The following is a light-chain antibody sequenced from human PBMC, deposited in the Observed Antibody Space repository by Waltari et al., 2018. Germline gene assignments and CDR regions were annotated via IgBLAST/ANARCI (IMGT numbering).Light chain of an antibody. CDR2: EVS. V-gene: IGLV2-14*01. J-gene: IGLJ2*01. CDR1: SSDVGGYNY. Sequence: QSALTQPASVSGSPGQSITISCTGTSSDVGGYNYVSWYQQHPGKAPKLMIYEVSNRPSGLSNRFSGSKLGNTASLTISGLQAEDEADYYCSSYTSSSTLVFGGGTKLTVL. CDR3: SSYTSSSTLV.